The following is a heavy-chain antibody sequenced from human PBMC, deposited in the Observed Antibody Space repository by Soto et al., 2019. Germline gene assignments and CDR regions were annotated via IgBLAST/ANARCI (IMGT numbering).Heavy chain of an antibody. CDR3: AREEGTATPLNY. Sequence: ASVKVSCKASGYTCTTYGISWVRQAPGQGLEWMGWISAYNGNTNFAQKLQGRVTMTTDTSTSTAYMELRSLRSDDTAVYYCAREEGTATPLNYWGQGTLVTVSS. D-gene: IGHD1-7*01. V-gene: IGHV1-18*01. CDR2: ISAYNGNT. J-gene: IGHJ4*02. CDR1: GYTCTTYG.